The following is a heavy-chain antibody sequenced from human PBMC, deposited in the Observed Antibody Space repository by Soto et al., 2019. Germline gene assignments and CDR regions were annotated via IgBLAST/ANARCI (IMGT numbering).Heavy chain of an antibody. Sequence: QLQLQESGPGLVKPSETLSLTCTVSGVSISGTSYYWGWIRQTPAKGLEWIGTIYYSGETFYNPSLTSRVTISIDTSKTPFSLTLTAVTAADSAIYYCARHGSFWGQGALVTVSS. CDR2: IYYSGET. V-gene: IGHV4-39*01. D-gene: IGHD3-16*02. CDR1: GVSISGTSYY. J-gene: IGHJ1*01. CDR3: ARHGSF.